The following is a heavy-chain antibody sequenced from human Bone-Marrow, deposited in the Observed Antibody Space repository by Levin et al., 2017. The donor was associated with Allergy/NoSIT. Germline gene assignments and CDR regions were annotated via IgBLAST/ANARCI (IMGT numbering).Heavy chain of an antibody. D-gene: IGHD5-24*01. Sequence: GGSLRLSCAASGFVFSSYTMNWVRQAPGKGLEWVSFIDSSSSNIYHADSVKGRFTISRDNAKNSLFLQMNSLRAEDTALYYCARETPVEMATVIDSWGQGTLVTVSS. J-gene: IGHJ4*02. V-gene: IGHV3-21*01. CDR3: ARETPVEMATVIDS. CDR2: IDSSSSNI. CDR1: GFVFSSYT.